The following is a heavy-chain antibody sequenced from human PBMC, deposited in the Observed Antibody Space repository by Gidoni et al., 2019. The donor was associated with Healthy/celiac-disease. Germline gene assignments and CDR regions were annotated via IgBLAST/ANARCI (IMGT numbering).Heavy chain of an antibody. CDR3: ARLQGYCGGDCYSGHFDY. Sequence: QVQLQQWGAGLLKPSETLSLTCAVYGGSFSGYYWSWIRQPPGKGLEWIGEINHSGSTNYNPSHKSLVTISVDTSKNQFSLKLSSVTAADTAVYYCARLQGYCGGDCYSGHFDYWGQGTLVTVSS. CDR2: INHSGST. J-gene: IGHJ4*02. CDR1: GGSFSGYY. D-gene: IGHD2-21*01. V-gene: IGHV4-34*01.